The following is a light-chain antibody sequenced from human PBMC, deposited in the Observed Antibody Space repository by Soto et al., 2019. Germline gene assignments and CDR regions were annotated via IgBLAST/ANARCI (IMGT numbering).Light chain of an antibody. Sequence: DIVMTQSPDSLAVSLGERATINCKSSQTVLYSSNNKNPLAWYQQKPGQPPKLLIYWASTRDSGVPDRFSGSGFGTDFTITIRSLHGEDGGVYYCQQCYGVPPYTFGQGTKLEIK. V-gene: IGKV4-1*01. CDR3: QQCYGVPPYT. J-gene: IGKJ2*01. CDR2: WAS. CDR1: QTVLYSSNNKNP.